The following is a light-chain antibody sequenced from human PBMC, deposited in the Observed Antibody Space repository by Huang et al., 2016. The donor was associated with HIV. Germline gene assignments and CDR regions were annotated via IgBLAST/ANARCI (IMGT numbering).Light chain of an antibody. CDR3: QQYKSWPPRLT. CDR1: QSVESS. J-gene: IGKJ4*01. V-gene: IGKV3-15*01. CDR2: EAS. Sequence: IVMTQSPATLSVSPGERGTLSCRASQSVESSLAWYQHKPGQAPRLLIYEASIRATGIPARFSGSGSGTQFSLTISGLQSEDFGVYYCQQYKSWPPRLTFGGGTKVE.